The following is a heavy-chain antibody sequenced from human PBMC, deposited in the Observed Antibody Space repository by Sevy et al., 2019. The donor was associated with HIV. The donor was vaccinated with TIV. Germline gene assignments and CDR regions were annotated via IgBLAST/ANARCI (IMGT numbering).Heavy chain of an antibody. V-gene: IGHV5-51*01. D-gene: IGHD3-10*01. J-gene: IGHJ4*02. CDR1: GYSFSSYW. CDR3: ARRSEVAEVDC. CDR2: IYPGDSDT. Sequence: GEALKISRKGSGYSFSSYWIGWVPQMPGKGLEGMGAIYPGDSDTKYRPASQGQVSISADMSVSTAYLRWSSLKASDTAMYYCARRSEVAEVDCWGQGTLVTVSS.